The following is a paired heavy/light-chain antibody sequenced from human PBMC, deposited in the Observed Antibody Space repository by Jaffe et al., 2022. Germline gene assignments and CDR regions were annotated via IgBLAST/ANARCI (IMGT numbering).Light chain of an antibody. CDR2: GAS. Sequence: EIVLTQSPGTLSLSPGERATLSCRASQSVSSSYLAWYQQKPGQAPRLLIYGASSRATGIPDRFSGSGSGTDFTLTISRLEPEDFAVYYCQQYGSSSTFGQGTRLEIK. CDR3: QQYGSSST. V-gene: IGKV3-20*01. J-gene: IGKJ5*01. CDR1: QSVSSSY.
Heavy chain of an antibody. CDR2: IIPILGIA. V-gene: IGHV1-69*02. D-gene: IGHD3-10*01. J-gene: IGHJ6*03. Sequence: QVQLVQSGAEVKKPGSSVKVSCKASGGTFSSYTISWVRQAPGQGLEWMGRIIPILGIANYAQKFQGRVTITADKSTSTAYMELSSLRSEDTAVYYCARGTRDYYGSGSYNLGIYYYYYMDVWGKGTTVTVSS. CDR1: GGTFSSYT. CDR3: ARGTRDYYGSGSYNLGIYYYYYMDV.